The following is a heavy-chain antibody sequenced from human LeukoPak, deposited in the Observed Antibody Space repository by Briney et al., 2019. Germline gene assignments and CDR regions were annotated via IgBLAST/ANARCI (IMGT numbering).Heavy chain of an antibody. V-gene: IGHV3-30*03. CDR1: GFTFSSYG. D-gene: IGHD3-22*01. CDR2: ISYDGSNK. Sequence: GRSLRLSCAASGFTFSSYGMHWVRQAPGKGLEWVAVISYDGSNKYYADSVKGRFTISRDNSKNTLYLQMDSLRAEDTAVYYCARGSYDSSGYYSHHWGQGTLVTVSS. J-gene: IGHJ1*01. CDR3: ARGSYDSSGYYSHH.